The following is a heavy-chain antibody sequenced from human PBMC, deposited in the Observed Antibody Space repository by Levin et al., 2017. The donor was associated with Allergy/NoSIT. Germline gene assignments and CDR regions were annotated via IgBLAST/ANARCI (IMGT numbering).Heavy chain of an antibody. Sequence: SCAASGFTFTNAWMNWVRQAPGKGLEWVGRIKTKADGGTADYAAPVKGRFIISRDDSKNMVFLQMNNLETEDTAVYYCSLQYFDYWGQGSLVAVSS. CDR2: IKTKADGGTA. CDR3: SLQYFDY. V-gene: IGHV3-15*07. J-gene: IGHJ4*02. D-gene: IGHD4-11*01. CDR1: GFTFTNAW.